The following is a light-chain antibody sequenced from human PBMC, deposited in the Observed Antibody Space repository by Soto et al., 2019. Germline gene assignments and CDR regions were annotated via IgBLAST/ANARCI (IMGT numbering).Light chain of an antibody. Sequence: QSVLTQPHSASGTPGQRVTISCSGSSSNIGSNYVYWYQQLPGTAPKLRIYRNNQRPSGVPDRFSGSKSGTSASLPISGLRSEDESDYSCAAGDDSLSGPNYVFGNGTKLTVL. CDR1: SSNIGSNY. J-gene: IGLJ1*01. V-gene: IGLV1-47*01. CDR3: AAGDDSLSGPNYV. CDR2: RNN.